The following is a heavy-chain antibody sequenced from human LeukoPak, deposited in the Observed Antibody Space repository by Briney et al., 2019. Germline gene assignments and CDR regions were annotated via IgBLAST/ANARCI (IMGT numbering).Heavy chain of an antibody. V-gene: IGHV3-23*01. Sequence: PGGSLRLSCAASGFTFSGYAMSWVRQAPGKGLEWVSGMNDRGGSTYYADSVKGRFTISRDNSKNTLYVQMNSLRAEDTAVYYCAKGRSYDIQWGIDYWGRGTLVTVSS. CDR2: MNDRGGST. CDR1: GFTFSGYA. CDR3: AKGRSYDIQWGIDY. J-gene: IGHJ4*02. D-gene: IGHD3-22*01.